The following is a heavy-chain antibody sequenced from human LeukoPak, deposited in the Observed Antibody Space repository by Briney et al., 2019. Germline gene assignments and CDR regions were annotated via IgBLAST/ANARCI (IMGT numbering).Heavy chain of an antibody. V-gene: IGHV4-34*01. CDR2: INHSGGT. CDR3: ARAHYDYVWGSYRQGVEVDY. J-gene: IGHJ4*02. CDR1: GGSFSGYY. D-gene: IGHD3-16*02. Sequence: PSETLSLTCAVYGGSFSGYYWSWIRQPPGKGLEWIGEINHSGGTNYNPSLKSRVTISVDTSKNQFSLKLSSVTAADTAVYYCARAHYDYVWGSYRQGVEVDYWGQGTLVTVSS.